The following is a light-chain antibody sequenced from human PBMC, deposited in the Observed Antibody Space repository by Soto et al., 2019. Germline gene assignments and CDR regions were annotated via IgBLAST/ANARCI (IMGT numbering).Light chain of an antibody. CDR2: EVN. CDR3: TSFTSSSTLV. V-gene: IGLV2-18*02. Sequence: QSALTQPPSVSGSPGQSVTISCTGTSSDVGSYNRVSWYQQHPGTAPKLMIYEVNNRPSGVPDRFSGSKSGNTASLTISGLQAEDEADYYCTSFTSSSTLVFGGGTKVTVL. CDR1: SSDVGSYNR. J-gene: IGLJ2*01.